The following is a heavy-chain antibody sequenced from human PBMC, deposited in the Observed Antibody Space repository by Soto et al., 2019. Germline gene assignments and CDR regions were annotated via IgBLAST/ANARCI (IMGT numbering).Heavy chain of an antibody. J-gene: IGHJ6*02. Sequence: ASVKVSCKASGYSFSFYGINWVRQAPGQGLEWMGIINPSGGSTSYAQKFQGRVTMTRDTSTSTVYMELSSLRSEDTAVYYCARDGDYYGMDVWGQGTTVTVSS. D-gene: IGHD3-3*01. V-gene: IGHV1-46*01. CDR1: GYSFSFYG. CDR3: ARDGDYYGMDV. CDR2: INPSGGST.